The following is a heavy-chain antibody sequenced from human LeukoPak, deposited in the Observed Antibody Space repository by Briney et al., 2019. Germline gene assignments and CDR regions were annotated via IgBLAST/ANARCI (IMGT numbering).Heavy chain of an antibody. CDR3: ARRRGDV. Sequence: SQTLSLTCTVSGGSISSSSDYWAWIRQPPGKGLEWIGITYYSVSTSYNPSLKSRVTISVDTSKNQFSLKLSSVTAADTAVYYGARRRGDVWGKGTTVTVSS. V-gene: IGHV4-39*01. CDR1: GGSISSSSDY. J-gene: IGHJ6*04. CDR2: TYYSVST.